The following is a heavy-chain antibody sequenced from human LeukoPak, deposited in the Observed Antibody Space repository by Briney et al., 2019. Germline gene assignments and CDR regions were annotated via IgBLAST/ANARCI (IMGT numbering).Heavy chain of an antibody. CDR3: ASGAWATRLNS. V-gene: IGHV4-34*12. Sequence: SDTLSLTCAVYGGSLSYYYWSWIRQSPGKGLEWIGDIFDGKTINYNPSLKSRVTISAATSSQQFSLNLKSVTAADTAVYFCASGAWATRLNSWAQGALVIVSS. J-gene: IGHJ4*02. CDR1: GGSLSYYY. D-gene: IGHD4-23*01. CDR2: IFDGKTI.